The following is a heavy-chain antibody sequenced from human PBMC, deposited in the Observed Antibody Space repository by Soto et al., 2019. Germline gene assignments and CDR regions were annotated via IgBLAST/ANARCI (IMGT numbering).Heavy chain of an antibody. J-gene: IGHJ6*02. D-gene: IGHD6-13*01. CDR2: IIPMLAIA. Sequence: QVQLVQSGAEVKKPGSSVKVSCKASGDTFSSYTINWVRQAPGQGLEWMGRIIPMLAIANYAQKFQGRVTITADKSTSTAYMELSSLRSEDTAVYYCARDHVIATAGTKEGFSGMDVWGQGTTVTVSS. CDR3: ARDHVIATAGTKEGFSGMDV. CDR1: GDTFSSYT. V-gene: IGHV1-69*08.